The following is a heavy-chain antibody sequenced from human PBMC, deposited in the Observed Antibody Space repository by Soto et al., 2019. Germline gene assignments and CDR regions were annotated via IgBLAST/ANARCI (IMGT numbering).Heavy chain of an antibody. CDR2: VYYRGRS. CDR1: GGSVTNSSYY. CDR3: VSQRTTVPTQAYFDY. J-gene: IGHJ4*02. V-gene: IGHV4-39*01. Sequence: SETLSLTCTVSGGSVTNSSYYWGWIRQSPGKGLEWIGSVYYRGRSYSKSSVKSRVTISVDTSKNRFSLSLNSVTASDTAVYFCVSQRTTVPTQAYFDYWGPEALVTVSS. D-gene: IGHD4-17*01.